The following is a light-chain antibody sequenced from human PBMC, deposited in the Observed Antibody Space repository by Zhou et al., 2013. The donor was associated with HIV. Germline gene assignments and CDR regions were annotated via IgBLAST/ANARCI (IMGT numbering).Light chain of an antibody. CDR2: DAS. CDR3: QQRSNWPLT. Sequence: EIVLTQSPATLSLSPGERATLSCRASQSVSSYLAWYQQKPGQAPRLLIYDASNRATGIPARFSGSGSGTDFTLTISSLEPEDFAVYSCQQRSNWPLTFGPGTKV. V-gene: IGKV3-11*01. CDR1: QSVSSY. J-gene: IGKJ3*01.